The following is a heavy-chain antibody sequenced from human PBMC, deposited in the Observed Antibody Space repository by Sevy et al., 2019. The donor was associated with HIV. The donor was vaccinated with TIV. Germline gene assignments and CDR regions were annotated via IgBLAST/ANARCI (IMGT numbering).Heavy chain of an antibody. CDR3: ARDQEVGGTNWFDP. J-gene: IGHJ5*02. D-gene: IGHD1-26*01. Sequence: SETLSLTCTVSGYSISSGYYWGWIRQPPGKGLEWIGSIYHSGSTYYNPSLKSRVTISVDTSKNQFSLKLSSVTAADTAVYYCARDQEVGGTNWFDPWGQGTLVTVSS. CDR1: GYSISSGYY. CDR2: IYHSGST. V-gene: IGHV4-38-2*02.